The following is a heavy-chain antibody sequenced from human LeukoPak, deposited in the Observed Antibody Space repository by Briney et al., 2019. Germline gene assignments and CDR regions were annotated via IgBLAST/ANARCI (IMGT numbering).Heavy chain of an antibody. J-gene: IGHJ4*02. CDR2: ISSNGGST. V-gene: IGHV3-64*01. D-gene: IGHD6-6*01. Sequence: GGSLRLSCAASGFTFSSYAMSWVRQAPGKGLEYVSAISSNGGSTYYANSVKGRFTISRDNSKNTLYLQMGSLRAEDMAVYYCARGSSSSGVVDYWGQGTLVTVSS. CDR1: GFTFSSYA. CDR3: ARGSSSSGVVDY.